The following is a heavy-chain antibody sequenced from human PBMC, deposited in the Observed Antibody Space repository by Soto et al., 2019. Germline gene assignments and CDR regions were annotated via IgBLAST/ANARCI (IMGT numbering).Heavy chain of an antibody. V-gene: IGHV1-69*04. CDR1: GDTFSFYS. CDR3: ATRVVAGDRAFDY. Sequence: QVQLVQSGAEVKRPGSSVKVSCKASGDTFSFYSINWVRQAPGLGLEWMGRVNPILSMSNYAQRFQGRVTLTADKTTRTHYMELSGLRSEETGMYYCATRVVAGDRAFDYWGEGELVTVSS. D-gene: IGHD3-16*01. CDR2: VNPILSMS. J-gene: IGHJ4*02.